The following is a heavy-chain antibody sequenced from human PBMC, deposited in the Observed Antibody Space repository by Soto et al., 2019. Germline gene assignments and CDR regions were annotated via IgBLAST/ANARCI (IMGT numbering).Heavy chain of an antibody. CDR2: IYYSGST. D-gene: IGHD4-17*01. V-gene: IGHV4-31*03. J-gene: IGHJ6*02. CDR1: GGSISSGGYY. Sequence: QVQLQESGPGLVKPSQTLSLTCTVSGGSISSGGYYWSWIRQHPGKGLEWIGYIYYSGSTYYNPSLKSRVTISVDTSKNQFSLKLSSVTAADTAEYYCARGVDNYGDYADYYYGMDVWGQGTTVTVSS. CDR3: ARGVDNYGDYADYYYGMDV.